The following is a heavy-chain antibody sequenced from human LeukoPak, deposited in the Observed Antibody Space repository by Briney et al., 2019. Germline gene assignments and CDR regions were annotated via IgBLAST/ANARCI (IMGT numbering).Heavy chain of an antibody. J-gene: IGHJ4*02. Sequence: GGSLRLSCAASGFTFSSYGMHWVRQAPGKGLEWVAVISYDGSNKYYADSVKGRFTISRDNSKNTLYLQMNSLRAEDTAVYYCAKDLLRGYSSGWYSGPLRYWGQGTLVTVSS. CDR2: ISYDGSNK. CDR3: AKDLLRGYSSGWYSGPLRY. CDR1: GFTFSSYG. D-gene: IGHD6-19*01. V-gene: IGHV3-30*18.